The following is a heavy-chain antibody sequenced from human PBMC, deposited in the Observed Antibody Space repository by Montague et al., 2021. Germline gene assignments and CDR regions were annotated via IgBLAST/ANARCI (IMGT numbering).Heavy chain of an antibody. CDR2: MFYGGAT. CDR3: AKQDYFVSGTSYKGFDP. V-gene: IGHV4-59*08. J-gene: IGHJ5*02. D-gene: IGHD3-10*01. CDR1: SGSIFHAH. Sequence: SETLSLTCTVSSGSIFHAHWSWVRRPPGKGLEWLGSMFYGGATSNNPSLKSRVTMPIDTSTNQFSLKLSFVTAADTAVYYCAKQDYFVSGTSYKGFDPWGQGILVTVSS.